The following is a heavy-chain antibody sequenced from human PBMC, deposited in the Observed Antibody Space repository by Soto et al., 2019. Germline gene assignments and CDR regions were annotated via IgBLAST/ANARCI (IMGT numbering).Heavy chain of an antibody. V-gene: IGHV4-34*01. CDR3: ASVTLNFDY. J-gene: IGHJ4*02. CDR2: INHSGST. D-gene: IGHD2-21*02. CDR1: GGSFSGYY. Sequence: SETLSLTCAAYGGSFSGYYWSWIRQPPGKGLEWIGEINHSGSTNYNPSLKSRVTISVDTSKNQFSLKLSSVTAADTAVYYCASVTLNFDYWAQGTLVTVSS.